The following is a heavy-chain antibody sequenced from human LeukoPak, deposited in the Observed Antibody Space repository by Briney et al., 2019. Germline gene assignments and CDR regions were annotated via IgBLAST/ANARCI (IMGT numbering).Heavy chain of an antibody. V-gene: IGHV4-38-2*02. CDR2: IYHSGST. CDR3: AREQQLVRSSFDY. D-gene: IGHD6-13*01. CDR1: GYSISSGYY. Sequence: SETLSLTCTVSGYSISSGYYWGWIRQPPGKGLEWIGSIYHSGSTYYNPSLKSRVTISVDTSKNQFSLKLSSVTAADTAVYYCAREQQLVRSSFDYWGQGTLVTVSS. J-gene: IGHJ4*02.